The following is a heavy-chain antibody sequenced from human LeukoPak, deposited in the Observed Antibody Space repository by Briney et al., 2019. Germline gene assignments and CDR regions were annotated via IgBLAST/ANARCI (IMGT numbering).Heavy chain of an antibody. D-gene: IGHD6-13*01. V-gene: IGHV3-23*01. J-gene: IGHJ4*02. CDR1: GFTFSSYA. Sequence: GSLRLSCAASGFTFSSYAMTWVRQAPGKGLEWVSVTSESGDNTYYGDSVKGRSTVSRDNSKNTLYLQMNSLRAEDTAIYYCARTAANDYWGQGTLVTVSS. CDR3: ARTAANDY. CDR2: TSESGDNT.